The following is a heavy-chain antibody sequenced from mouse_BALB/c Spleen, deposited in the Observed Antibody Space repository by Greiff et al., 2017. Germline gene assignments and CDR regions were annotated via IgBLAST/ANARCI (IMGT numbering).Heavy chain of an antibody. D-gene: IGHD3-2*01. J-gene: IGHJ3*01. Sequence: VHLVESGPGLVAPSQSLSITCTVSGFSLTSYGVHWVRQPPGKGLEWLGVIWAGGSTNYNSALMSRLSISKDNSKSQVFFKMNSLQADDTAIYYCAKNTPTARATFPFAYWGQGTLVTVSA. CDR2: IWAGGST. CDR3: AKNTPTARATFPFAY. CDR1: GFSLTSYG. V-gene: IGHV2-9*02.